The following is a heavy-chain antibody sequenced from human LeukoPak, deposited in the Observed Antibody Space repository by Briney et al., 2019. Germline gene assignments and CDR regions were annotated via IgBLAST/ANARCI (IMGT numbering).Heavy chain of an antibody. V-gene: IGHV1-18*01. CDR3: ARDDFWSGYYREFDY. CDR1: GYTFTSYG. J-gene: IGHJ4*02. D-gene: IGHD3-3*01. CDR2: ISAYNGNT. Sequence: GASVKVSCKASGYTFTSYGISWVRRAPGQGLEWMGWISAYNGNTNYAQKLQGRVTMTTDTSTSTAYMELRSLRSDDTAVYYCARDDFWSGYYREFDYWGQGTLVTVSS.